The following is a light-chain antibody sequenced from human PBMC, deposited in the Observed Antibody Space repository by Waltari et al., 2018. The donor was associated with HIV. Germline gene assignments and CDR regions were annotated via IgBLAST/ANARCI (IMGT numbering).Light chain of an antibody. CDR3: HQYGSLPET. CDR1: QPVSSSH. J-gene: IGKJ1*01. V-gene: IGKV3-20*01. Sequence: DTALTQSPGTLSLSPGEGAILSCRTSQPVSSSHLAWYQQKPGQAPRLLVYGASTRVAGIPDRFSGSGSGADFTLSISRLEPEDFAVYYCHQYGSLPETFGQGTKV. CDR2: GAS.